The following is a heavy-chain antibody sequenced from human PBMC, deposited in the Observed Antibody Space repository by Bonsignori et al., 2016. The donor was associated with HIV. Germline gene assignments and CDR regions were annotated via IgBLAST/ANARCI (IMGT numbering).Heavy chain of an antibody. V-gene: IGHV4-38-2*01. CDR3: ARHVTGYYDSSGFRYYFDY. J-gene: IGHJ4*02. CDR1: RYSISSGYY. CDR2: IYHSGST. D-gene: IGHD3-22*01. Sequence: SETLSLTCAVSRYSISSGYYWGWIRQPPGKGLEWIGTIYHSGSTYYNPSLKSRVTISIDTSKNQFSLKLSSVTAADTAVYYCARHVTGYYDSSGFRYYFDYWGQGSLVTVSS.